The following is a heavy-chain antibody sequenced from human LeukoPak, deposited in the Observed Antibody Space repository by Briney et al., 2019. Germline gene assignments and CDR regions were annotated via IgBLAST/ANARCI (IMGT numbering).Heavy chain of an antibody. CDR2: IYHSGST. CDR3: ARTLGDYGSGSYYY. D-gene: IGHD3-10*01. V-gene: IGHV4-38-2*02. J-gene: IGHJ4*02. CDR1: GYSISSGYY. Sequence: PSETLSLTCTVSGYSISSGYYWGWIRQPPGKGLEWIGSIYHSGSTYHNPSLKSRVTISVDTSKNQFSLKLSSVTAADTAVYYCARTLGDYGSGSYYYWGQGTLVTVSS.